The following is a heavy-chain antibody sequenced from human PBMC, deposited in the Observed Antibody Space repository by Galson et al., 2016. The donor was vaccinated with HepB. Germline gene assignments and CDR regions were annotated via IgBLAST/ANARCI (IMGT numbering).Heavy chain of an antibody. CDR2: IYSDGTT. V-gene: IGHV3-66*01. J-gene: IGHJ2*01. Sequence: SLRLSCAASGFTVSGTYMSWVRQAPGKGLQWVSVIYSDGTTYYTDSVKGRFTIARDSAENTVFLQMNSLSTEDTALYYCARGAGIAVVVLEDCYFDLWGRGTLLTVSA. D-gene: IGHD2-21*01. CDR3: ARGAGIAVVVLEDCYFDL. CDR1: GFTVSGTY.